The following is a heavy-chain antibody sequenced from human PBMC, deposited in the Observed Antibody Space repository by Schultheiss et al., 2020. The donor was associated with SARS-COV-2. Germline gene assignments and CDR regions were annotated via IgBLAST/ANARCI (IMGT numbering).Heavy chain of an antibody. D-gene: IGHD6-13*01. CDR2: IYSGGST. Sequence: GSLRLSCAASGFTVSSNYMSWVRQAPGKGLEWVSVIYSGGSTYYADSVKGRFTISRDNSKNTLYLQMNSLRAEDTAVYYCARDPRSIAAAVGAFDIWGQGTMVTVSS. CDR3: ARDPRSIAAAVGAFDI. V-gene: IGHV3-66*01. CDR1: GFTVSSNY. J-gene: IGHJ3*02.